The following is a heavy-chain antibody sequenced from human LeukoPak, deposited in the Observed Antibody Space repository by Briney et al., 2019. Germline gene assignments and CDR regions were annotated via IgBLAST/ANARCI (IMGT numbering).Heavy chain of an antibody. V-gene: IGHV1-2*02. CDR2: INPNSGGT. J-gene: IGHJ4*02. D-gene: IGHD5-24*01. CDR3: ARENVEMATIVDY. Sequence: WASVKVSCKASGYTFTGYYMHWVRQAPGEGLEWMGWINPNSGGTNYAQKFQGRVTMTRDTSISTAYMELSRLRSDDTAVYYCARENVEMATIVDYWGQGTLVTVSS. CDR1: GYTFTGYY.